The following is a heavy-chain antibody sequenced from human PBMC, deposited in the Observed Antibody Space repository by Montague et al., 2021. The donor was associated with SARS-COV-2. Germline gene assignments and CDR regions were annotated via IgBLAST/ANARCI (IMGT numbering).Heavy chain of an antibody. D-gene: IGHD6-13*01. CDR2: ISISDGNT. Sequence: SLRLSCSASGFTFSSYAMSWVRQAPGKGLEWVSTISISDGNTYYADSVKGRFTISRDKSKNTRYLQMNSRRAEDTAVYYCAKDRQLVGYYAFDLWGQGTMVTVSS. CDR1: GFTFSSYA. V-gene: IGHV3-23*01. J-gene: IGHJ3*01. CDR3: AKDRQLVGYYAFDL.